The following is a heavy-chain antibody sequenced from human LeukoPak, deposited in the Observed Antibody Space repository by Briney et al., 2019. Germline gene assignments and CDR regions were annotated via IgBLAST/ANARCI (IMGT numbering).Heavy chain of an antibody. CDR2: IYTSGST. V-gene: IGHV4-4*07. CDR1: GYSISSGYY. J-gene: IGHJ4*02. Sequence: SETLSLTCAVSGYSISSGYYWGWIRQPAGKGLEWIGRIYTSGSTNYNPSLKSRVTMSVDTSKNQFSLKLSSVTAADTAVYYCARLGRNSSGYLARPYYFDYWGQGTLVTVSS. CDR3: ARLGRNSSGYLARPYYFDY. D-gene: IGHD3-22*01.